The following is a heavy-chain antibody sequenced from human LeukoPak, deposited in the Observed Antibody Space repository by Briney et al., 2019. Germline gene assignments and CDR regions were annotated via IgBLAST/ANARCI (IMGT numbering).Heavy chain of an antibody. CDR1: GYTFTSYG. CDR2: ISAYNGNT. D-gene: IGHD3-22*01. Sequence: GASVKVSCKASGYTFTSYGISWVRQAPGQGLEWMGWISAYNGNTNYVQKLQGRVTMTTDTSTSTAYMKLRSLRSDDTAVYYCARSPGRLYYYDSSGKPLGPWGQGTMVTVSS. J-gene: IGHJ3*01. V-gene: IGHV1-18*01. CDR3: ARSPGRLYYYDSSGKPLGP.